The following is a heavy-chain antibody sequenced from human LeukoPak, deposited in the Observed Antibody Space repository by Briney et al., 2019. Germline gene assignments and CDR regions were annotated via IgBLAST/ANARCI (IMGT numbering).Heavy chain of an antibody. V-gene: IGHV4-59*08. CDR2: ISYTEST. J-gene: IGHJ4*02. CDR3: ATLTTVVSPSCFDC. Sequence: RSETLSLTCTVSGGSISSYYWSWIRQPPGTGLEWIGYISYTESTNYNPSLKSRVSISLDTSKNQFSLKLSSVTAADTAVYYCATLTTVVSPSCFDCWGQGTLVTVSS. CDR1: GGSISSYY. D-gene: IGHD4-23*01.